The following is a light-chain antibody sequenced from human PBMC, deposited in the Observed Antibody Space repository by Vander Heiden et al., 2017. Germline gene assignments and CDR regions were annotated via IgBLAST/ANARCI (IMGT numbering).Light chain of an antibody. Sequence: DIQMTQSPSSLSASVADRVTITCRASQSISSYLNWYQQKPGKAPKLLIYAASSLQSGVPSRFSGSGSGTDFTLTISSLQPEDFATYYCQQSYSTPRLFTFGHGTKVDIK. CDR2: AAS. J-gene: IGKJ3*01. V-gene: IGKV1-39*01. CDR1: QSISSY. CDR3: QQSYSTPRLFT.